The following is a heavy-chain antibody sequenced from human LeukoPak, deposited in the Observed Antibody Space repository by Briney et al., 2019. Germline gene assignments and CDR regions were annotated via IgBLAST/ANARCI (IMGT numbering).Heavy chain of an antibody. J-gene: IGHJ4*02. V-gene: IGHV1-2*02. CDR3: VSLRGYSYGTLFDY. Sequence: GASVKVSCKASGYTFTGYYMHWVRQAPGQGLEWMGWINPNSGGTNYAQKFQGRVTMTRDTSISTAYMELSRLRSDDTAVYYCVSLRGYSYGTLFDYWGQGTLVTVSS. D-gene: IGHD5-18*01. CDR1: GYTFTGYY. CDR2: INPNSGGT.